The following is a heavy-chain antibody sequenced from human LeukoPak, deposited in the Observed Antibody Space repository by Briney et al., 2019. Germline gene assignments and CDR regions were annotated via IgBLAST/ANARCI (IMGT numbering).Heavy chain of an antibody. CDR3: AITGDYRSGDYYYFYGMDV. CDR2: ISYDGSYK. V-gene: IGHV3-30*03. J-gene: IGHJ6*02. Sequence: GRSLRLSCAASRFTFSSYGMHWVRQAPGKGLEWVAVISYDGSYKYYADSVRGRFTISRDNSKNTLYLQMNGLRAEDTAVYYCAITGDYRSGDYYYFYGMDVWGQGTTVTVSS. CDR1: RFTFSSYG. D-gene: IGHD4-17*01.